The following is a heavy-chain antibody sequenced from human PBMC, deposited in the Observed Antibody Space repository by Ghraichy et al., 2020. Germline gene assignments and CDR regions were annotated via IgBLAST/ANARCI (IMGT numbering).Heavy chain of an antibody. V-gene: IGHV4-59*01. D-gene: IGHD3-16*01. CDR2: IYYSGST. J-gene: IGHJ6*02. Sequence: SETLSLTCTVSGGSISSYYWSWIRQPPGKGLEWIGYIYYSGSTNYNPSLKSRVTISVDTSKNQFSLKLSSVTAADTAVYYCARGALYYGMDVWGQGTTVTVSS. CDR1: GGSISSYY. CDR3: ARGALYYGMDV.